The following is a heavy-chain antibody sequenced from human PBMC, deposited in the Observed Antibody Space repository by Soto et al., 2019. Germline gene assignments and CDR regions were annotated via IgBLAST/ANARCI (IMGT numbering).Heavy chain of an antibody. CDR3: AKDFRSMTTVTRFDY. V-gene: IGHV3-23*01. D-gene: IGHD4-17*01. CDR1: GFTFSSYV. Sequence: EVQLLESGGGLVQPGGSLRLSCAASGFTFSSYVITWVRQAPGKGLEWVSAISGSGGRTYYADSVKGRFTISRDNSKNTVYLQMNSLRAEDTAVYYCAKDFRSMTTVTRFDYWGQGTLVTVS. CDR2: ISGSGGRT. J-gene: IGHJ4*02.